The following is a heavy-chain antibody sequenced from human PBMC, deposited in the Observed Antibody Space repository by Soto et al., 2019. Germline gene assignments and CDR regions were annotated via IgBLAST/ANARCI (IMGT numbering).Heavy chain of an antibody. CDR1: GFTFSNAW. Sequence: EVQLVESGGGLVKPGGSLRLSCAASGFTFSNAWMNWVRQAPGKGLEWVGRIKSKTDGGTTDYAAPGKGRFTISRDDSKNTLYLQMNSLKTEDTAVYYCTTGSGQQLAAYYYYCGMDVWGQGTTVTVSS. J-gene: IGHJ6*02. D-gene: IGHD6-13*01. CDR2: IKSKTDGGTT. V-gene: IGHV3-15*07. CDR3: TTGSGQQLAAYYYYCGMDV.